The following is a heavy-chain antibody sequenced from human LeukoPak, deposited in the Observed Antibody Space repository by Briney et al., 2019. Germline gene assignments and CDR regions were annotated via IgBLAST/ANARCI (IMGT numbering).Heavy chain of an antibody. CDR1: GFTFSDYW. CDR3: ARDGGIIRFGGQDV. V-gene: IGHV3-7*01. CDR2: MNRDGSEK. Sequence: GGSLRLSCAASGFTFSDYWLSWVRQAPGKGLEWVANMNRDGSEKNYVDSMKGRITITRDNAKNSLYLQMNSLRVEDTAVYYCARDGGIIRFGGQDVWGQGTTVTVS. D-gene: IGHD3-16*01. J-gene: IGHJ6*02.